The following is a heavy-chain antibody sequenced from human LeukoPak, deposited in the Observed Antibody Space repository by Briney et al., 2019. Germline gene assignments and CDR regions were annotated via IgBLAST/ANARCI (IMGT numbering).Heavy chain of an antibody. V-gene: IGHV4-34*01. Sequence: PSETLSLTCAVYGGSFSGYYWSWIRQPPGKGLEWIGEIKHGGSTNYNPSLKSRVTISVDTSKNQFSLKLSSVTAADTAVYYCASHGPEKARGRYCTNGVCYRRLNWFDPWGQGTLVTVSS. CDR1: GGSFSGYY. CDR3: ASHGPEKARGRYCTNGVCYRRLNWFDP. J-gene: IGHJ5*02. CDR2: IKHGGST. D-gene: IGHD2-8*01.